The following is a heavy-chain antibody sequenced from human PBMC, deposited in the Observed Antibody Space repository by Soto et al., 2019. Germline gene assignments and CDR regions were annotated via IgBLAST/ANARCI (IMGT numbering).Heavy chain of an antibody. CDR1: GFTFSNYA. V-gene: IGHV3-23*01. J-gene: IGHJ4*02. CDR2: IGSSAGGT. CDR3: AGAPNWAYFDF. Sequence: PGGSLRLSCAATGFTFSNYAMSWVRQAPGKGLEWVSGIGSSAGGTYYADSVKGRFTISRDNSKNTLYLQMNSLRDEDTAVYYCAGAPNWAYFDFWGLGTLVTVSS. D-gene: IGHD7-27*01.